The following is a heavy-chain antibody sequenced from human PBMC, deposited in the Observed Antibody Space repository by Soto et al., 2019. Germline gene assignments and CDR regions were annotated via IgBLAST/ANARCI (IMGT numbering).Heavy chain of an antibody. D-gene: IGHD2-15*01. J-gene: IGHJ4*02. V-gene: IGHV3-7*01. CDR3: ARGPIVVVVAALTYYFDY. CDR1: GFTFSSYW. Sequence: PGGSLRLSCAASGFTFSSYWMSWVRQAPGKGLEWVANIKQDGSEKYYVDSVKGRFTISRDNAKNSLYLQMNSLRAEDTAVYYCARGPIVVVVAALTYYFDYWGQGTLVTVSS. CDR2: IKQDGSEK.